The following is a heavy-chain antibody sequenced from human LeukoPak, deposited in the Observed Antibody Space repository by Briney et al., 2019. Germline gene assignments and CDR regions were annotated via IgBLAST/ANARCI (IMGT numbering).Heavy chain of an antibody. J-gene: IGHJ4*02. CDR3: AKDYYGSGSYGIDY. CDR1: GFTFSSYA. Sequence: GGSLRLSCAASGFTFSSYAMTWVRQAPGKGLEWVSAISVSGGSTYYADSVKGRFTISRDNSKNTLYLQMSSLRAEDTALYYCAKDYYGSGSYGIDYWGQGTLVTVSS. V-gene: IGHV3-23*01. CDR2: ISVSGGST. D-gene: IGHD3-10*01.